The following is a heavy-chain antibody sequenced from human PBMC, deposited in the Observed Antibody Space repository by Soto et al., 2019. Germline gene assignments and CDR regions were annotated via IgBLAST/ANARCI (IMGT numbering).Heavy chain of an antibody. D-gene: IGHD3-16*01. Sequence: QITLKESGPTLVKPTETLTLTCTFSGFSLSTSGVGVGWIRQPPGKALEWLALIYWDDDKRYSPSLKSRLTITKDTSKNQVVLTMTNMDPVDTATYYCADRRRDHLWGDAFDNWGQGTMVTVSS. CDR1: GFSLSTSGVG. CDR2: IYWDDDK. V-gene: IGHV2-5*02. CDR3: ADRRRDHLWGDAFDN. J-gene: IGHJ3*02.